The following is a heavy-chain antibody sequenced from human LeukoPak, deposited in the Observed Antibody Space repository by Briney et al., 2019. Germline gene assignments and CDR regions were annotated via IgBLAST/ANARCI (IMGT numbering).Heavy chain of an antibody. J-gene: IGHJ4*02. Sequence: GGSLRLSCAASGFTFSSYWMHWARQAPGKGLVWVSRINMDGSSTNYADSVKGRFTISRDNANNTLHLQMNSLRAEDTAVYYCARHPNSNWDYWGQGTLVTVSS. CDR3: ARHPNSNWDY. D-gene: IGHD6-13*01. CDR2: INMDGSST. CDR1: GFTFSSYW. V-gene: IGHV3-74*01.